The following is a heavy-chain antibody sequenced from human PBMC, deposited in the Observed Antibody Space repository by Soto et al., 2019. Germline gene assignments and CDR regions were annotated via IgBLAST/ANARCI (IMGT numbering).Heavy chain of an antibody. D-gene: IGHD2-2*01. Sequence: RGSLRLSCAASGFTFSSYWMHWVRQAPGKGLVWVSRINSDGSSTSYADSVKGRFTISRDNAKNTLYLQMNSLRAEDTAVYYCARVVPGYGMDVWSQGTTDIVSS. J-gene: IGHJ6*02. CDR1: GFTFSSYW. CDR2: INSDGSST. CDR3: ARVVPGYGMDV. V-gene: IGHV3-74*01.